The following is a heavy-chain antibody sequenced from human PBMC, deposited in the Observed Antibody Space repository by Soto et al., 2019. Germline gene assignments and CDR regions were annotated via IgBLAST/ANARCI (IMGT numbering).Heavy chain of an antibody. V-gene: IGHV1-18*01. D-gene: IGHD6-19*01. CDR3: ARDSDPYSSGSNWLDP. CDR2: ISDYNRNA. CDR1: GYTFSSYG. Sequence: ASVKVSCKASGYTFSSYGISWVRQAPGQGLEWMGWISDYNRNANYAQKIQGRVTMTTDTSTSTAYMELRSLSSDDTAVYYCARDSDPYSSGSNWLDPWGQGTLVTVSS. J-gene: IGHJ5*02.